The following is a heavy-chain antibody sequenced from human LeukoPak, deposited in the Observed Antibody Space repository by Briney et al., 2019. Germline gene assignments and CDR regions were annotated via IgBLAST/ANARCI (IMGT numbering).Heavy chain of an antibody. CDR1: GGSFSGYY. CDR3: ANGNRCTSPNCLGYYYFYMDV. D-gene: IGHD2-8*01. Sequence: SETLSLTCAVYGGSFSGYYWSWIRQPPGKGLEWIGEINHSGSTNYDPSPKSRVTISVDTSKNQFSLKPSSVTAADTAVYYCANGNRCTSPNCLGYYYFYMDVWGKGTTVTVSS. J-gene: IGHJ6*03. CDR2: INHSGST. V-gene: IGHV4-34*01.